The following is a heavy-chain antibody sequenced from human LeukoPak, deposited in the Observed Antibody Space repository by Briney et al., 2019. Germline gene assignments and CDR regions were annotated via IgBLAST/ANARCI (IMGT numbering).Heavy chain of an antibody. J-gene: IGHJ5*02. Sequence: SETLSLTCTVSGGSISSYYWSWIRQPPGKGLEWIGYIYYSGSTNYNPSLKSRVTISVDTSKNQFSLKLSSVTAAGTAVYYCARHFYYYGSGSYTTLNWFDPWGQGTLVTVSS. CDR3: ARHFYYYGSGSYTTLNWFDP. V-gene: IGHV4-59*08. D-gene: IGHD3-10*01. CDR2: IYYSGST. CDR1: GGSISSYY.